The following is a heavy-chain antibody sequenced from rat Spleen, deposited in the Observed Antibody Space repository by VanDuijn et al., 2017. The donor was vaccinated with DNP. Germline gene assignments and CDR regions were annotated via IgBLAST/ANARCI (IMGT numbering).Heavy chain of an antibody. CDR3: TTDFERGY. CDR1: GFTFSDSY. CDR2: IIYDGSST. V-gene: IGHV5S10*01. J-gene: IGHJ2*01. D-gene: IGHD1-11*01. Sequence: EVRLVESGGDLVQPGRSLKLSCAASGFTFSDSYMAWVRQSPKKGLEWVATIIYDGSSTYYRDSVRGRFTISRDYARSTLYLQMDSLRSEDTATFYCTTDFERGYWGQGVMVTVSS.